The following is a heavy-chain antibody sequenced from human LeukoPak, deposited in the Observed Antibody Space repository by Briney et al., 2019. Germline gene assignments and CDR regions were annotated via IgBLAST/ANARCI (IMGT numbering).Heavy chain of an antibody. CDR2: FDPEDGET. CDR1: GYTLTELS. Sequence: APVKVSCKVSGYTLTELSMHWVRQAPGKGLEWMGGFDPEDGETIYAQKFQGRVTMTEDTSTDTAYMELSSLRSEDTAVYYCATDSSSWRPFDYWGQGTLVTVSS. J-gene: IGHJ4*02. V-gene: IGHV1-24*01. CDR3: ATDSSSWRPFDY. D-gene: IGHD6-13*01.